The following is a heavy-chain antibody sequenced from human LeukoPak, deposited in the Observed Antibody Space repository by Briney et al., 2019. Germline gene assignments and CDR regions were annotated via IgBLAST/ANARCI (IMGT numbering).Heavy chain of an antibody. D-gene: IGHD3-16*02. CDR3: ARSYGALGELSLFDY. CDR2: IVVGSGNT. CDR1: GFTFTSSA. Sequence: SVKVSCKASGFTFTSSAVQWVRQARGQRLEWIGWIVVGSGNTNYAQKFQERVTITRDMSTSTAYMELSSLRSEDTAVYYCARSYGALGELSLFDYWGQGTLVTVSS. J-gene: IGHJ4*02. V-gene: IGHV1-58*01.